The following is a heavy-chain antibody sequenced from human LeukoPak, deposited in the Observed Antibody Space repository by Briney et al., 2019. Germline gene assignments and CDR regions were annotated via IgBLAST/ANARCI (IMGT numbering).Heavy chain of an antibody. Sequence: PSETLSLTCTVPGGSISSSSYYWGWIRQPPGKWLEWIGSIYYSGSSYYNPSLKSRVTISVDTSKNQFSLKLSSVTAADTAVYYCARHWNRGSRDYWGQGTLVTVSS. CDR1: GGSISSSSYY. CDR2: IYYSGSS. D-gene: IGHD1-26*01. V-gene: IGHV4-39*01. J-gene: IGHJ4*02. CDR3: ARHWNRGSRDY.